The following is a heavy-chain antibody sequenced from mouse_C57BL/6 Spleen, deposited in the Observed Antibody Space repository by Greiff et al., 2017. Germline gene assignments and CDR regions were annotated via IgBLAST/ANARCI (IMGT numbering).Heavy chain of an antibody. CDR2: IYPSDSET. CDR3: ARGDDGYPLSYWYFDG. J-gene: IGHJ1*03. CDR1: GYTFTSYW. D-gene: IGHD2-3*01. V-gene: IGHV1-61*01. Sequence: QVQLQQPGAELVRPGSSVKLSCKASGYTFTSYWMDWVKQRPGQGLEWIGNIYPSDSETHYNQKFKDKATLTVDKSSSTAYMQLSSLTSEDSAVYYCARGDDGYPLSYWYFDGWGTGTTVTVSS.